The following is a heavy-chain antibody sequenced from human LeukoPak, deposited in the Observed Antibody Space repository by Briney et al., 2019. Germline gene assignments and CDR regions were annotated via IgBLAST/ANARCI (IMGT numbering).Heavy chain of an antibody. J-gene: IGHJ1*01. V-gene: IGHV3-74*01. CDR1: GFTFSRYW. Sequence: GGSLRLSCAASGFTFSRYWMHWVRQAPGKGLVWVSRIKSDGSTNYADSVKGRFTISRDNAKNTVSLQINSLRAEDTGVYYCARAPAEIGGYYPEYFRHWGQGTLVTVSS. CDR2: IKSDGST. D-gene: IGHD3-22*01. CDR3: ARAPAEIGGYYPEYFRH.